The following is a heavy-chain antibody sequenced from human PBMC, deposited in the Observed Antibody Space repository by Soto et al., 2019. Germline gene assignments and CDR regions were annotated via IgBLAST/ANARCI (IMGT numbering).Heavy chain of an antibody. J-gene: IGHJ6*02. Sequence: EVQLVESGGGLVKPGGSLRLSCAASGFTFSNYNMNWVRQAPGKGLEWVSSISGSSSYIYYADSLKGRFTISRDNAKNSLYLQMNSLGRGDTAVYYCAGCRSFTTLRGWASYYGMDVGGQGTTVTVSS. CDR1: GFTFSNYN. D-gene: IGHD3-10*01. CDR2: ISGSSSYI. V-gene: IGHV3-21*06. CDR3: AGCRSFTTLRGWASYYGMDV.